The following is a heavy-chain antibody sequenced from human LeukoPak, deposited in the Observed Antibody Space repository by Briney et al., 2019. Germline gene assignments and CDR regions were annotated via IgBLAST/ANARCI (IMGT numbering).Heavy chain of an antibody. CDR2: INQDGSEK. CDR1: GLTFDDYA. J-gene: IGHJ4*02. CDR3: LASNIASV. Sequence: GGSLRLSCTASGLTFDDYAMHWVRQAPGKGLEWVANINQDGSEKYYVDSVKGRFTISRDNAKNSLHLQMNSLRAEDTAVYYCLASNIASVWGQGTLVTVSS. D-gene: IGHD6-13*01. V-gene: IGHV3-7*01.